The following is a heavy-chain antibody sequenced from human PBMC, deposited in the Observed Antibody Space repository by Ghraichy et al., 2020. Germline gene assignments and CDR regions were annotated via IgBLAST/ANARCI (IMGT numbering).Heavy chain of an antibody. D-gene: IGHD2-15*01. CDR1: GGSISSSSYY. V-gene: IGHV4-39*01. J-gene: IGHJ6*02. CDR3: VDSHYYYYGMDV. Sequence: SETLSLTCTVSGGSISSSSYYWGWIRQPPGKGLEWIGSIYYSGSTYYNPSLKSRVTISVDTSKNQFSLKLRSVTAADTGVYYCVDSHYYYYGMDVWGQGTTVTVSS. CDR2: IYYSGST.